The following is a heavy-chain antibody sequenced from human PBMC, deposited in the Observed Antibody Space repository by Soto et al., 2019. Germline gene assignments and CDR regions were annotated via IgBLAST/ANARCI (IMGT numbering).Heavy chain of an antibody. J-gene: IGHJ4*02. CDR2: IYYNGNT. Sequence: QLQLQESGPGLVKPSETLSLTCTVSVVSISSSPYYWAWIRQPPGKRLQWIGNIYYNGNTFYNPSLRRRVTISIDTSKSQFSLGLISVTASDTAVYYCARHGPLTNNWNQLNCWGQGTLVTVSS. D-gene: IGHD1-1*01. CDR3: ARHGPLTNNWNQLNC. V-gene: IGHV4-39*01. CDR1: VVSISSSPYY.